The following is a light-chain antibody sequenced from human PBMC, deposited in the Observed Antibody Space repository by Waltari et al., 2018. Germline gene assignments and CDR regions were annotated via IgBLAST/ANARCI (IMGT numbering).Light chain of an antibody. CDR1: QSVNDD. Sequence: EIVMTQSPATLSLSPGERATLSCRASQSVNDDLAWYQKRPGQAPRLLIYGGLTRATGIPDRFTGSGSGTEFTLTITSLEPEDVAVYYCQQNSNWPHATFGGGTKVEIK. V-gene: IGKV3-15*01. J-gene: IGKJ4*01. CDR2: GGL. CDR3: QQNSNWPHAT.